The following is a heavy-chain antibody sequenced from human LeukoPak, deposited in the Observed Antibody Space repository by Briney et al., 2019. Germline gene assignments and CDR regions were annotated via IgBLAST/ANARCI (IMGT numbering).Heavy chain of an antibody. CDR2: IYFSGST. J-gene: IGHJ6*02. Sequence: PSETLSLTCTVSGGSIYGYYWSWIRQPPGKGLEWIGDIYFSGSTNYSPSLKSRVTISVATSKNQFSLQLSSVTAADTAVYYCARGEALRQNYGMDVWGQGTTVTVSS. CDR3: ARGEALRQNYGMDV. D-gene: IGHD2/OR15-2a*01. V-gene: IGHV4-59*01. CDR1: GGSIYGYY.